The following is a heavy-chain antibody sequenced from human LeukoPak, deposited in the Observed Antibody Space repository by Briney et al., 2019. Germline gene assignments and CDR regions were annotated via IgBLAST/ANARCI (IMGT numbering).Heavy chain of an antibody. Sequence: PSETLSLTCAVYGGSFSGYYWGWIRQPPGKGLEWIGEINHSGSSNYNPSLKSRVTISADTSKNQFSLKLRSVTAADTAVYYCARLVEYSSSFDYWGQGTLVTVSS. CDR3: ARLVEYSSSFDY. V-gene: IGHV4-34*01. CDR1: GGSFSGYY. D-gene: IGHD6-6*01. J-gene: IGHJ4*02. CDR2: INHSGSS.